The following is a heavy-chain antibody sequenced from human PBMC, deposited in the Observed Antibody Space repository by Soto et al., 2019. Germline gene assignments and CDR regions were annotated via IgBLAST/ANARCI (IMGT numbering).Heavy chain of an antibody. CDR1: GYIFTNFY. V-gene: IGHV1-46*03. CDR2: INPNGGST. Sequence: QVQLVQPGAEVKKPGASVKFSCKASGYIFTNFYIHWVRQAPGQGLEWIGIINPNGGSTNYAQNFQGRVTMTRDTSTSTVYMDLSSLRSEDTAVYYCTIGLASGDYWGQGTLITVSS. CDR3: TIGLASGDY. D-gene: IGHD6-6*01. J-gene: IGHJ4*02.